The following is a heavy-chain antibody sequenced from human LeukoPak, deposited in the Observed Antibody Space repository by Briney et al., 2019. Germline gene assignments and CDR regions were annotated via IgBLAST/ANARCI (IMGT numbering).Heavy chain of an antibody. Sequence: GGSLRLSCAASGFTFSDYAMSWVRQAPGKGLEWVAVISYDGSKKYYADSVKGRFTISRDNSKNTLYLQMNSLRAEDTAVYYCARDKHDYGDYFHWVVFDYWGQGTLVTVSS. CDR2: ISYDGSKK. CDR1: GFTFSDYA. J-gene: IGHJ4*02. D-gene: IGHD4-17*01. V-gene: IGHV3-30-3*01. CDR3: ARDKHDYGDYFHWVVFDY.